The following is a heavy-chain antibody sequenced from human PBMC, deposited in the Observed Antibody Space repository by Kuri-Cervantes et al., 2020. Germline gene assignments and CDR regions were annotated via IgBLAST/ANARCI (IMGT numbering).Heavy chain of an antibody. J-gene: IGHJ4*02. D-gene: IGHD6-19*01. CDR3: AKLSGYSGGWCDY. V-gene: IGHV3-33*06. CDR2: IWYDGSNK. Sequence: GESLKISCAASGFTFSSYGMHWVRQAPGKGLEWVAVIWYDGSNKYYADSVKGRFTISRDNSKNTLYLQMNSLRAEDTAVYYCAKLSGYSGGWCDYWGQGTLVTVSS. CDR1: GFTFSSYG.